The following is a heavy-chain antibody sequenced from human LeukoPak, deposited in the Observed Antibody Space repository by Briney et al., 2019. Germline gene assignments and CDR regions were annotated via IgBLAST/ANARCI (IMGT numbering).Heavy chain of an antibody. J-gene: IGHJ4*02. D-gene: IGHD1-26*01. Sequence: PGGSLRLSCAASGFTFDDYAMHWVRQAPGKGLEWVSGISWNSGSIGYADSVKGRFTISRDNAKNTLYLQMNSLRAEDTAVYYCARDSSRELLRFDYWGQGTLVTVSS. V-gene: IGHV3-9*01. CDR3: ARDSSRELLRFDY. CDR1: GFTFDDYA. CDR2: ISWNSGSI.